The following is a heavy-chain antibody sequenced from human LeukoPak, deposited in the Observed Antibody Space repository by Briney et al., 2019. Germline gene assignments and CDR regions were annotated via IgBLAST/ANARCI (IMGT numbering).Heavy chain of an antibody. V-gene: IGHV4-59*01. CDR2: IYYSGST. Sequence: PSETLSLTCTVSGGSISGYYWSWIRQPPGKGLEWIGYIYYSGSTNYNPSLKSRVTISVDTSKNQFSLKLSSVTAADTAVYYCARMTEGGYTYDYFYYYYMDVWGKGTTVTISS. D-gene: IGHD5-18*01. CDR3: ARMTEGGYTYDYFYYYYMDV. CDR1: GGSISGYY. J-gene: IGHJ6*03.